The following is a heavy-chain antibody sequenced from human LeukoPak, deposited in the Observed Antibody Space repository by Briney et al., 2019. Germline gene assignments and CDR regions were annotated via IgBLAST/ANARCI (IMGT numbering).Heavy chain of an antibody. J-gene: IGHJ4*02. CDR2: ISGSGGST. D-gene: IGHD6-13*01. CDR3: ARDPIAAAGGHFDY. CDR1: GFTFSSYG. V-gene: IGHV3-23*01. Sequence: GGSLRLSCAASGFTFSSYGIHWVRQAPGKGLEWVSAISGSGGSTYYADSVKGRFTISRDNSKNTLYLQMNSLRAEDTAVYYCARDPIAAAGGHFDYWGQGTLVTVSS.